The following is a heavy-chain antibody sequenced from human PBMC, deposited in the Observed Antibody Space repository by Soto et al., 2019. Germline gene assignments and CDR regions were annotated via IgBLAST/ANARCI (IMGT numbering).Heavy chain of an antibody. CDR2: SYHSGST. Sequence: QLQLQESGSGLVKPSQTLSLTCAVSGGSISSGGYSWSWIRQPPGKGLEWIGYSYHSGSTYYNPSLKSRVTISVDRSKNQFSLKLSSVTAADTAVYYCARVYCSGGSCYEDYWGQGTLVTVSS. CDR3: ARVYCSGGSCYEDY. CDR1: GGSISSGGYS. V-gene: IGHV4-30-2*01. J-gene: IGHJ4*02. D-gene: IGHD2-15*01.